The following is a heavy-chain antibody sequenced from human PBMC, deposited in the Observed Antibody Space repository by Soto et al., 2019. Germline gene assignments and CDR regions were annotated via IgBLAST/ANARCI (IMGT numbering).Heavy chain of an antibody. CDR1: GYTFTSYG. CDR2: ISAYNGNT. J-gene: IGHJ4*02. D-gene: IGHD3-3*01. CDR3: ERDKGYYYSWSGYRSYYFDY. Sequence: QVQLVQSGAEVKKPGASVKVSCKASGYTFTSYGISWVRQAPGQGLEWMGWISAYNGNTNSAQNLQDRVTMTTDTSTNGAYMELRSLRSDDTAVYYCERDKGYYYSWSGYRSYYFDYWGQGTLVTVSS. V-gene: IGHV1-18*04.